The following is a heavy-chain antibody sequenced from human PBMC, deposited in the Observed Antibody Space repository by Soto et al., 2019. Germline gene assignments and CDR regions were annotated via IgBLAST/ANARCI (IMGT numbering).Heavy chain of an antibody. V-gene: IGHV4-31*03. CDR1: GGSISSGGYY. D-gene: IGHD4-17*01. Sequence: TLSLTCTVSGGSISSGGYYWSWIRQHPGKGLEWIGYIYYSGSTYYNPSLKSRVTISVDTSKNQFSLKLSSVTAADTAVYYCARDLVGFGDSRNYGMDVWGQGTTVTVSS. CDR3: ARDLVGFGDSRNYGMDV. J-gene: IGHJ6*02. CDR2: IYYSGST.